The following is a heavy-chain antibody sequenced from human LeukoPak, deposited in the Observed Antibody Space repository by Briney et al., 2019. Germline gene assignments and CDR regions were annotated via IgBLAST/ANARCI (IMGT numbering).Heavy chain of an antibody. J-gene: IGHJ4*02. CDR2: ISGSGGST. CDR3: AKGLAVAGHFDY. D-gene: IGHD6-19*01. CDR1: GFTFSSHA. Sequence: GGSLRPSCAASGFTFSSHAMSWVRQAPGKGLEWVSAISGSGGSTYYADSVKGRFTISRDKSKNTLYLQMNSLRAEDTAVCYCAKGLAVAGHFDYWGQGTLVTVSS. V-gene: IGHV3-23*01.